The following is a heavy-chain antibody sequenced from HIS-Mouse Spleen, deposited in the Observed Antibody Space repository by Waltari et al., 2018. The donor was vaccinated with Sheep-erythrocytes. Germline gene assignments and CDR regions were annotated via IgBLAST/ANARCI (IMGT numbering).Heavy chain of an antibody. CDR1: GYTFTSYG. CDR3: ARAGVSESHLLWFGQSHY. D-gene: IGHD3-10*01. V-gene: IGHV1-18*01. J-gene: IGHJ4*02. Sequence: QVQLVQSGAEVKKPGASVKVSCKASGYTFTSYGISWVRRAPGQWLVGLEWMGWISAYNGNTNYAQKLQGRVTMTTDTSTSTAYMELRSLRSDDTAVYYCARAGVSESHLLWFGQSHYWGQGTLVTVSS. CDR2: ISAYNGNT.